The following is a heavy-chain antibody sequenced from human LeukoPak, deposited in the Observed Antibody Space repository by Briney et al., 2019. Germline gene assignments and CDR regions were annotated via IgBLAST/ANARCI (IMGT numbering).Heavy chain of an antibody. Sequence: GASVKVSCKASGYTFTSYYMHWVRQAPGQGLEWMGLINPSGGSTNYAQKFQGWVTMTRDTSISTAYMELSRLRSDDTAVYYCARGLGSIYYGSGSYPPRGWFDPWGQGTLVTVSS. D-gene: IGHD3-10*01. V-gene: IGHV1-2*04. CDR1: GYTFTSYY. J-gene: IGHJ5*02. CDR3: ARGLGSIYYGSGSYPPRGWFDP. CDR2: INPSGGST.